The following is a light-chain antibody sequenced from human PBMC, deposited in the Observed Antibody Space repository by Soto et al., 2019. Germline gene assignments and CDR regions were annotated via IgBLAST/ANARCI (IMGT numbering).Light chain of an antibody. Sequence: QSVLTQPASVSGSPGQSITISCTGTSNDVGSYDLVSWYQQHPGKAPKLMIYEVSKRPSGVSNRFSGSKSGNTASLTISGLQAEDEADYYCCSNAGSGSHVFGTGTKVTVL. CDR1: SNDVGSYDL. J-gene: IGLJ1*01. CDR3: CSNAGSGSHV. V-gene: IGLV2-23*02. CDR2: EVS.